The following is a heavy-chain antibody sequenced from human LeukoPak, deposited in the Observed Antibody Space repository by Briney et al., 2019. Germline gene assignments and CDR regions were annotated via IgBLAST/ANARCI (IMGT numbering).Heavy chain of an antibody. Sequence: PGGSVRLSCAASGFTFSSYAMSWVRQAPGKGLDWVSAISGTGGSTYYADSVQGRFTISRDNSKNTLYLQMNSLRAEDTAVYYCAKQGSGWDVDYWGQGTLVTVSS. CDR2: ISGTGGST. V-gene: IGHV3-23*01. D-gene: IGHD6-19*01. CDR3: AKQGSGWDVDY. CDR1: GFTFSSYA. J-gene: IGHJ4*02.